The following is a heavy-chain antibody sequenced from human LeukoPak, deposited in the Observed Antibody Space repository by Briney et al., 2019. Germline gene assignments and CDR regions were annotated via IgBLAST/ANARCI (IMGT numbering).Heavy chain of an antibody. Sequence: GSLRLSCTASGFTFSGYEMNWVRQTPGKGLEWIGSIYYSGTTYYNPSLKSRVTISVDTSKNQFSLKLSSVTAADTAVYYCARERVTAVPSAKYYYYYYMDVWGKGTTVTISS. CDR2: IYYSGTT. D-gene: IGHD2-2*01. V-gene: IGHV4-38-2*02. CDR3: ARERVTAVPSAKYYYYYYMDV. J-gene: IGHJ6*03. CDR1: GFTFSGYE.